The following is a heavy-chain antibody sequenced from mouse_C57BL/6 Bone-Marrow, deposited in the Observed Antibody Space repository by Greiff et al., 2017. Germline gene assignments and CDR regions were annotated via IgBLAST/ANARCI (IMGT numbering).Heavy chain of an antibody. Sequence: QVQLQQPGAELVKPGASVKVSCKASGYTFTSYWMHWVKQRPGQGLEWIGRIHPSDSDTNYNQKFKGKATLTVDKSSSTAYMQLSSLTSEASAVYYCAITMVVDPPGYWGQGTTLTVSS. CDR2: IHPSDSDT. D-gene: IGHD1-1*01. CDR3: AITMVVDPPGY. J-gene: IGHJ2*01. V-gene: IGHV1-74*01. CDR1: GYTFTSYW.